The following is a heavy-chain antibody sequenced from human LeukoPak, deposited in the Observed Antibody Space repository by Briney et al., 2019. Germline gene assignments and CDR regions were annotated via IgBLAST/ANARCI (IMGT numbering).Heavy chain of an antibody. J-gene: IGHJ4*02. CDR2: INSDASST. CDR3: ATSLYSGTKLDY. D-gene: IGHD1-26*01. V-gene: IGHV3-74*01. CDR1: GFTYSNYW. Sequence: KTGRSLRLSCAASGFTYSNYWMHWVRQIPGKGLVWVSRINSDASSTSYADSVKGRFTISRDRAKNTLYLQMNGLRADDTAVYYCATSLYSGTKLDYWGQGTLVTVSS.